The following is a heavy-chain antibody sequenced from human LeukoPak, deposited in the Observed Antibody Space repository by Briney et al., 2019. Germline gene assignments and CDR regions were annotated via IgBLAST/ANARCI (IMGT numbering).Heavy chain of an antibody. CDR3: ASDLLFPRNSGYDRNTRDY. Sequence: ASVKVSCKASGYTFTSYDINWVRQATGQGLEWMGWMNPNSGNTGYAQKFQGRVTMTRNTSISTAYMELSSLRSEDTAVYYCASDLLFPRNSGYDRNTRDYWGQGTLVTVSS. V-gene: IGHV1-8*01. CDR1: GYTFTSYD. J-gene: IGHJ4*02. CDR2: MNPNSGNT. D-gene: IGHD5-12*01.